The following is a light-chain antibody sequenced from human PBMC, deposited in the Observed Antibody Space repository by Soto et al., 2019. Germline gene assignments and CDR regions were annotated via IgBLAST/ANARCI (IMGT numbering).Light chain of an antibody. Sequence: EIVLTQSPATLSLSPGDRATLSCRTSQTISGFIAWYQHRPGQAPRLLIYAASSRATDIPARFSGSGSGTDFTLTISSLEPEDSAVYYCQQRANWPPTWTFGQGTKVEIK. V-gene: IGKV3-11*01. CDR3: QQRANWPPTWT. CDR1: QTISGF. CDR2: AAS. J-gene: IGKJ1*01.